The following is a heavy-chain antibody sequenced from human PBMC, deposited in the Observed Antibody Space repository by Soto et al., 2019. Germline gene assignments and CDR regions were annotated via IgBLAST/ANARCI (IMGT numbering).Heavy chain of an antibody. CDR3: ARGYSYGSNWFDP. CDR1: GGSISSGDYY. Sequence: QVQLQESGPGLVKPSQTLSLTCTVSGGSISSGDYYWSWIRQPPGKGLEWIGYIYYSGSTYYNPSLKRRVTISVDPSKNQFSLKLSSVTAAHTAVYYCARGYSYGSNWFDPWGQGTLVTVSS. J-gene: IGHJ5*02. D-gene: IGHD5-18*01. CDR2: IYYSGST. V-gene: IGHV4-30-4*01.